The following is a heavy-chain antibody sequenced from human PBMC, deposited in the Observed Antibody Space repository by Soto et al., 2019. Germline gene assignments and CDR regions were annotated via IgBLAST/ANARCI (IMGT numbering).Heavy chain of an antibody. J-gene: IGHJ4*02. V-gene: IGHV2-5*02. CDR3: AHSPWMGTKAYFDC. Sequence: QITLKESTPTLVKPTQTLTLTCTFSGFSLSTSGVGVGWIRQPPGKALEWLALIYWDDDRRYSPSLKSRLTITKDTTKNQVVLTMTNIDPVDTATYYCAHSPWMGTKAYFDCWGQGTLVTVSS. CDR2: IYWDDDR. D-gene: IGHD5-12*01. CDR1: GFSLSTSGVG.